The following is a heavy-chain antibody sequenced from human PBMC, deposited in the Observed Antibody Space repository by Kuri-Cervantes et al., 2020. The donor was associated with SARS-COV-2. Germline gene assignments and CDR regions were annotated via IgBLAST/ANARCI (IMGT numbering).Heavy chain of an antibody. CDR2: IKCDGSEK. CDR1: GFTFSSSW. Sequence: GESLKISCAASGFTFSSSWMHWVCQAPEKGQEWVADIKCDGSEKYYADSVKGRFTISRDNSKNTLYLQMNSLRAEDTAVYYCAKEASRGYSYGWVYYYYGMDVWGQGTTVT. J-gene: IGHJ6*02. V-gene: IGHV3-52*02. CDR3: AKEASRGYSYGWVYYYYGMDV. D-gene: IGHD5-18*01.